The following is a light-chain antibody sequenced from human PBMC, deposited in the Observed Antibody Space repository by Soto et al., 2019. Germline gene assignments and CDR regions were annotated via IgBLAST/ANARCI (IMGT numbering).Light chain of an antibody. J-gene: IGLJ1*01. V-gene: IGLV2-14*01. CDR3: SSYTTSVTYV. CDR2: DVS. CDR1: SSDVGAYNS. Sequence: QSALTQPASVSGSPGQSITISCTGTSSDVGAYNSVSWYQQHPGKAPKLIIYDVSTRPSGISDRFSGSKSGNTASLTISGLQAEDESAYYCSSYTTSVTYVFGTGTKLTVL.